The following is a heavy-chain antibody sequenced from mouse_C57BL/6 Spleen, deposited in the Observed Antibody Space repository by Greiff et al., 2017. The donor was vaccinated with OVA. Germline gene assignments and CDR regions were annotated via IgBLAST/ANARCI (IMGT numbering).Heavy chain of an antibody. D-gene: IGHD6-1*01. CDR1: GYTFTDYY. V-gene: IGHV1-26*01. CDR2: INTNNGGT. Sequence: EVQLQQSGPELVKPGASVTISCKASGYTFTDYYMNWVKQSHGKSLEWIGAINTNNGGTSYNQKFKGKATLTVDKSSSTAYMERRSLTSEDSAVYYCAHQCAYWGQGTLVTVSA. CDR3: AHQCAY. J-gene: IGHJ3*01.